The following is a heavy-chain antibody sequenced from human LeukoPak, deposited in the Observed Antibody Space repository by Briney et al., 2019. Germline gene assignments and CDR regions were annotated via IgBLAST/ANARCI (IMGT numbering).Heavy chain of an antibody. CDR1: GGSISSYY. V-gene: IGHV4-59*12. J-gene: IGHJ4*02. CDR2: IYYSGST. Sequence: SETLSLTCTVSGGSISSYYWSWIRQPPGKGLEWIGYIYYSGSTNYNPSLKSRVTISVDTSKNQFSLKLSSVTAADTAVYYCAREATVVGATIIWGQGTLVTVSS. CDR3: AREATVVGATII. D-gene: IGHD1-26*01.